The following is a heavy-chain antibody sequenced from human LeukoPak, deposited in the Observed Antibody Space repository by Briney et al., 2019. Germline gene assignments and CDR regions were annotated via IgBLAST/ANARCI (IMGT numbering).Heavy chain of an antibody. V-gene: IGHV1-18*01. CDR1: GYTFTSYG. CDR2: ISAYNGNT. D-gene: IGHD4-17*01. CDR3: ASSHDYGDHYREDY. J-gene: IGHJ4*02. Sequence: ASVNVSCKASGYTFTSYGISWVRQAPGQGLEWMGWISAYNGNTNYAQKLQGRVTMTTDTSTSTAYMELRSLRSDDTAVYYCASSHDYGDHYREDYWGQGTLVTVSS.